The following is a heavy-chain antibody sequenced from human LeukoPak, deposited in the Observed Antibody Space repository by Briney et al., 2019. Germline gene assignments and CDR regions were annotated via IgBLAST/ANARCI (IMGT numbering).Heavy chain of an antibody. J-gene: IGHJ4*02. CDR2: IKQDGSET. CDR1: GFSISSFW. Sequence: GGSLRLSCVVSGFSISSFWMSWVRQAPGQGLESVATIKQDGSETHYVDSVKGRFTISRDNSKNTVFLQMNSLRAEDTAIYYCVRDGDSSSWNFDYWGQGTLVTVSS. D-gene: IGHD6-13*01. V-gene: IGHV3-7*01. CDR3: VRDGDSSSWNFDY.